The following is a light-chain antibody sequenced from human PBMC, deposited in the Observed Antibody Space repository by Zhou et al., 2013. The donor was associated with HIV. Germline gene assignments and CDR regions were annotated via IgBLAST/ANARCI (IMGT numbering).Light chain of an antibody. CDR3: RQDYNNPRT. CDR2: EAT. Sequence: AVQMTQSPSSLSASVGDRVTITCRASQAIRGDLAWHQQKPGEAPKILIYEATNLQSGVPSRFRGSGSGTEFTLTISNLQPEDFATYYCRQDYNNPRTFGQGTRVEIK. V-gene: IGKV1-6*01. J-gene: IGKJ1*01. CDR1: QAIRGD.